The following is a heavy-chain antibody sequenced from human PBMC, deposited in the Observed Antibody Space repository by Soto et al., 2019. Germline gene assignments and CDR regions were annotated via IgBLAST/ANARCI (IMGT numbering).Heavy chain of an antibody. V-gene: IGHV3-33*01. CDR3: ASDDGITVLNF. D-gene: IGHD2-8*01. CDR1: GFLFSSHG. CDR2: IWHDGSKI. Sequence: QVQLVESGGGVVQPGRPLRLSCATSGFLFSSHGYHWVRQAPGKGLEWVGAIWHDGSKIYYADSVKGRFTISRDDSKNTLYLQMNSMRAADTAVYHCASDDGITVLNFWGQGTLVTVSS. J-gene: IGHJ4*02.